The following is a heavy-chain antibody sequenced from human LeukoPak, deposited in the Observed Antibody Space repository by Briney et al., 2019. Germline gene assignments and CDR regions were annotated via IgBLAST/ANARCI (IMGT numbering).Heavy chain of an antibody. CDR2: ISGSAGST. D-gene: IGHD1-1*01. V-gene: IGHV3-23*01. CDR3: AKLAPRGMTHYYYYGMDV. CDR1: GFTFSSYA. Sequence: GGSLRLSCAASGFTFSSYAMSWVRQAPGKGLEWVSAISGSAGSTYYADSVKGRFTISRDNSKNTLYLQMNSLRAEDTAVYYCAKLAPRGMTHYYYYGMDVWGQGTTVTVSS. J-gene: IGHJ6*02.